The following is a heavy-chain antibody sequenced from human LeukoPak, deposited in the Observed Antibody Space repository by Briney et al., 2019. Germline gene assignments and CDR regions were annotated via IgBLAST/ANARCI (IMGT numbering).Heavy chain of an antibody. CDR3: AKTYYGSSGGAFDI. CDR2: IIGSGGST. CDR1: GFTFSSYA. Sequence: GGSLRLCWAAPGFTFSSYAMSLGRQAPGKVLEWVSAIIGSGGSTYYADSVKDRFTISSDNSKNTLYLQMNSLRAEDTAVYYSAKTYYGSSGGAFDIWGQGTMVTVSS. D-gene: IGHD3-22*01. V-gene: IGHV3-23*01. J-gene: IGHJ3*02.